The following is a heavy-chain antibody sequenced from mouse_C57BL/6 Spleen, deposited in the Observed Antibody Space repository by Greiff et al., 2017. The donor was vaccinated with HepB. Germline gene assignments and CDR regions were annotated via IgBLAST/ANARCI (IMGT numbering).Heavy chain of an antibody. CDR3: ALTGDY. D-gene: IGHD4-1*01. CDR1: GYTFTSYW. V-gene: IGHV1-69*01. Sequence: QVQLQQPGAELVMPGASVKLSCKASGYTFTSYWMHWVKQRPGQGLEWIGEIDPSDSYTNYNQKFKGKSTLTVDKSSSTAYMQLSSLTSEDSAVYYCALTGDYWGQGTTLTVSS. J-gene: IGHJ2*01. CDR2: IDPSDSYT.